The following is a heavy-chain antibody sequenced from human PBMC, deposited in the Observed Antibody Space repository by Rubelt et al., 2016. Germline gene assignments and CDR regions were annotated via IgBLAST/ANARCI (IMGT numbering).Heavy chain of an antibody. D-gene: IGHD6-19*01. CDR1: GGSISSSSYY. V-gene: IGHV4-61*05. CDR3: TRAAVAGTFDY. J-gene: IGHJ4*02. Sequence: QLQLQESGPGLVKPSETLSLTCTVSGGSISSSSYYWSWIRQPPGKGLEWIGYIDYSGRPNYNPAPRGRVTISVNTSKNQFSRRLGPLTAADTAVDYCTRAAVAGTFDYWGQGTLVTVSS. CDR2: IDYSGRP.